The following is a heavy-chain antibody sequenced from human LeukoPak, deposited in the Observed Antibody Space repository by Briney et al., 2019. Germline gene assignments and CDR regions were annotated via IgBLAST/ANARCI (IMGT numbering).Heavy chain of an antibody. V-gene: IGHV4-59*01. J-gene: IGHJ4*02. CDR3: ARKSAAAGYFDY. Sequence: KTSETLSLTCTVSGGSISSYYWTWIRQPPGEGLEWIGYIYYSGSTNYNSSLKSRVTISVDTSKNQFSLKLSSVTAADTAVYYCARKSAAAGYFDYWGQGSLVTVYS. CDR1: GGSISSYY. CDR2: IYYSGST. D-gene: IGHD6-13*01.